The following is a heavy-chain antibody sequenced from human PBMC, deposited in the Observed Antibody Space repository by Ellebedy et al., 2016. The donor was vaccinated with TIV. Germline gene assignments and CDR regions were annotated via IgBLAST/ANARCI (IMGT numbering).Heavy chain of an antibody. CDR1: GYTFSSYG. CDR2: ISAYNGDT. Sequence: ASVKVSCKASGYTFSSYGISWVRQAPGQGLEWMGWISAYNGDTNYAQKFQGRVTMTTDTFAGTAYLELRSLRSDDTAVYYCARGFYGKFDPWGQGTLVTVSS. V-gene: IGHV1-18*04. CDR3: ARGFYGKFDP. J-gene: IGHJ5*02. D-gene: IGHD2/OR15-2a*01.